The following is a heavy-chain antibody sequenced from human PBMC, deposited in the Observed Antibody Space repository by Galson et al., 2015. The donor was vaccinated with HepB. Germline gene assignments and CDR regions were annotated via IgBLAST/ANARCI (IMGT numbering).Heavy chain of an antibody. Sequence: SLRLSCAASGFTFSDYSMHWVRQAPGKGLEWVSSISSRSYYIYYADSVRGRFTISRDNAKNSVFLEMHSLRAEDTALYYCVRGRITLFVAINWLDHCGQGTLVTVSS. CDR3: VRGRITLFVAINWLDH. CDR1: GFTFSDYS. CDR2: ISSRSYYI. J-gene: IGHJ5*02. D-gene: IGHD3-3*01. V-gene: IGHV3-21*06.